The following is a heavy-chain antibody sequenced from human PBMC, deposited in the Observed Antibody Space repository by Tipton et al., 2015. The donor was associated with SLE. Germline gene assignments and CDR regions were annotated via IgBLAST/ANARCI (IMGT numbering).Heavy chain of an antibody. J-gene: IGHJ6*03. CDR3: ARDQNYLDV. CDR2: IFASGST. V-gene: IGHV4-4*08. Sequence: TLSLTCTVSSGSIGSHFWSWIRQPPGKGLEWIGYIFASGSTNYNPSLKSRVTISVDTSKNQFSLKLTSVTAADTATYFCARDQNYLDVWGKGTTVTVSS. CDR1: SGSIGSHF.